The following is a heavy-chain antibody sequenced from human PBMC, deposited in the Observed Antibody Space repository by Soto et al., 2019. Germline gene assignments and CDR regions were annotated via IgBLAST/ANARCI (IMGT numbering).Heavy chain of an antibody. CDR2: ISYDGSNK. CDR3: AKDCLKEQQLVRAPLDY. J-gene: IGHJ4*02. D-gene: IGHD6-13*01. CDR1: GFTFSSYG. Sequence: GGSLRLSCAASGFTFSSYGMHWVRQAPGKGLEWVAVISYDGSNKYYADSVKGRFTISRDNSKNTLYLQMNSLRAEDTAVYYCAKDCLKEQQLVRAPLDYWGQGTLVTVSS. V-gene: IGHV3-30*18.